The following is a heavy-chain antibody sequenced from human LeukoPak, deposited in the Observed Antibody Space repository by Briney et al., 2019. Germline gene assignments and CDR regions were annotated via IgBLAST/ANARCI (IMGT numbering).Heavy chain of an antibody. Sequence: ASVKLSCKASGYTFTSYGISWVRRAPGQGPEWMGWISAYNGNTNYAQKLQGRVNMTTDTSTSTAYMELRSLRSDDTAVYYCARNDVAYYYYGMDVWGQGTTVTVSS. D-gene: IGHD1-1*01. V-gene: IGHV1-18*01. J-gene: IGHJ6*02. CDR1: GYTFTSYG. CDR3: ARNDVAYYYYGMDV. CDR2: ISAYNGNT.